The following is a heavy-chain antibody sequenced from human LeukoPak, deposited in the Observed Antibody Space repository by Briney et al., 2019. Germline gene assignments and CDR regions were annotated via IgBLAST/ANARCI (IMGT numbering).Heavy chain of an antibody. CDR3: ARPVGRNAMDV. CDR2: INPDDSEI. V-gene: IGHV5-51*01. J-gene: IGHJ6*02. Sequence: GEPLKISCKGSGYSFTNYWIGWVRQTPGKGLEWMGIINPDDSEIKYSPSLQGQVTISADKSISTAYLQWSSLKASDTAMYYCARPVGRNAMDVWGQGTKVTVSS. CDR1: GYSFTNYW. D-gene: IGHD1-26*01.